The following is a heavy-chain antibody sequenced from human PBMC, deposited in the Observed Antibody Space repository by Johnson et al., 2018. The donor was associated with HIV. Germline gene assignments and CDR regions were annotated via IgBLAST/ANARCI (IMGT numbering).Heavy chain of an antibody. CDR3: ANGDSYYYDSSGYYYNAFDI. Sequence: QVQLVESGGGVVQPGRSLRLSCAASGFTFSSYGMHWARQAPGKGLEWVATISYDGSNKYYVDYVKGRFTISRDKSKNTLYLQMNSLRAEDTAVYYCANGDSYYYDSSGYYYNAFDIWGQGTMVTVSS. J-gene: IGHJ3*02. V-gene: IGHV3-30*18. D-gene: IGHD3-22*01. CDR2: ISYDGSNK. CDR1: GFTFSSYG.